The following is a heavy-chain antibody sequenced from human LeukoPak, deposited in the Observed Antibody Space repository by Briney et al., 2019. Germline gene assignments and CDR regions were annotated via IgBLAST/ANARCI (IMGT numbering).Heavy chain of an antibody. CDR1: GYTFTSYG. V-gene: IGHV1-18*01. D-gene: IGHD3-10*01. Sequence: GASVKVSCRASGYTFTSYGFTWVRQAPGRGPEWMGWISAYDGNTNSAQKFQGRVTMTTDTSSSTAYMELRSLTSDDTAVYYCARDGYGSGKGYFDYWGQGTLVTVSS. CDR3: ARDGYGSGKGYFDY. J-gene: IGHJ4*02. CDR2: ISAYDGNT.